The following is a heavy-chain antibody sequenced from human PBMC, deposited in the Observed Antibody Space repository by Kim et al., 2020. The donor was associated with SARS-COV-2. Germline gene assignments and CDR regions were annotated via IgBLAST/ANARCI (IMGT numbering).Heavy chain of an antibody. CDR2: IYYSGST. CDR3: ARVTRWYYYGSPSFYGMDV. Sequence: SETLSLTCTVSGGSVSSGSYYWSWIRQPPGKGLEWIGNIYYSGSTNHNPSLKSRVTISVDTSKNQFSLKLSSATAAATAVYYCARVTRWYYYGSPSFYGMDVWGQGTTVTVSS. J-gene: IGHJ6*02. V-gene: IGHV4-61*01. CDR1: GGSVSSGSYY. D-gene: IGHD3-10*01.